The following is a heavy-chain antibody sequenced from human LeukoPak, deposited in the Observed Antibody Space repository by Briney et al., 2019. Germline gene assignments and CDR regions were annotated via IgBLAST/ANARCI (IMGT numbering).Heavy chain of an antibody. Sequence: ASVSVSPTLSVYTFTVYDIKGGRQAPGQGGEGMGWMNPYTGDTGYAQKFQGRVTMTRNTSIDTAYMELSGLRSEDTAVYYCARGSLSGSSRDYWGQGTLVTVSS. CDR2: MNPYTGDT. J-gene: IGHJ4*02. D-gene: IGHD1-26*01. CDR1: VYTFTVYD. V-gene: IGHV1-8*01. CDR3: ARGSLSGSSRDY.